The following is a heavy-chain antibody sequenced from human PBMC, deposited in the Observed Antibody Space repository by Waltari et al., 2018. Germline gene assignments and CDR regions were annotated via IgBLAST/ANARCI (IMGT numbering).Heavy chain of an antibody. CDR1: GGTITGNH. V-gene: IGHV4-59*01. CDR3: VRDRGGLTHFDWFLSV. D-gene: IGHD3-9*01. J-gene: IGHJ3*01. Sequence: QVHLQESGPGLVKPSETLSLTCTVSGGTITGNHWVWVRKPPVMGLEWIGYMYYTGRVNFTPSFRSRITMSVDTSKNLFFLNLSSVTAADTAMYYCVRDRGGLTHFDWFLSVWGPGKIVLVSS. CDR2: MYYTGRV.